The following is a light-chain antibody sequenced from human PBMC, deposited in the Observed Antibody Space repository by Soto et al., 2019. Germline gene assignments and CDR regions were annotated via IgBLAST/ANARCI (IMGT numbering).Light chain of an antibody. CDR2: AAS. Sequence: DLQMTPSPSSLSASVGDRVTITCRASQSISSYLNWYQQKPGKAPKLLIYAASSLQSGVPSRFSGSGSGTDFTLPISSLQPEDFATYYCQQSYSTPRTFGQGTKVEIK. CDR3: QQSYSTPRT. J-gene: IGKJ1*01. CDR1: QSISSY. V-gene: IGKV1-39*01.